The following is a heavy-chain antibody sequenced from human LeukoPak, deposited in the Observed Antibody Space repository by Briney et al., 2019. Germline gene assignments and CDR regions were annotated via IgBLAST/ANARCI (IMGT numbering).Heavy chain of an antibody. Sequence: ASVKLSCKASGYTFTGYYIHWVRQAPGQGLECMGWINPNSGGTNYAQKFQGRVTMTRDTSISTAYMELSRQRSDDTAVYYCARGGSGSYFSWLDPWGPGTLVTVSS. V-gene: IGHV1-2*02. J-gene: IGHJ5*02. D-gene: IGHD3-10*01. CDR1: GYTFTGYY. CDR2: INPNSGGT. CDR3: ARGGSGSYFSWLDP.